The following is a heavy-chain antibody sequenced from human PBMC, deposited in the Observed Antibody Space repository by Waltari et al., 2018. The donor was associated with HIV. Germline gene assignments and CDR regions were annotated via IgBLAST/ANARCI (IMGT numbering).Heavy chain of an antibody. CDR3: ARKAPGGGMDV. CDR1: GYTFTGYY. J-gene: IGHJ6*02. D-gene: IGHD1-1*01. CDR2: INPNSGGT. V-gene: IGHV1-2*02. Sequence: QVQLVQSGAEVKKPGASVKVSCKASGYTFTGYYMHWVRQAPGQGLEWMGWINPNSGGTNYEQKFQGRVTMTRDTSISTAYMELSRLRSDDTAVYYCARKAPGGGMDVWGQGTTVTVSS.